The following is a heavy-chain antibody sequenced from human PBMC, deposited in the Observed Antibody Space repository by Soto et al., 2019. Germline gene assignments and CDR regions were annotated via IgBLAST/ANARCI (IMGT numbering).Heavy chain of an antibody. CDR2: IYHSGST. D-gene: IGHD3-22*01. V-gene: IGHV4-30-4*01. J-gene: IGHJ5*02. CDR1: GGSISSGDYF. Sequence: SETLSLTCSVSGGSISSGDYFWSWIRQPPGKGLECIGYIYHSGSTYYNPSLKSRVTISVDTSKNQFSLKLTSVTAADAALYYCARDFFDSSDYTTNWFDPWGQGTLVTVSS. CDR3: ARDFFDSSDYTTNWFDP.